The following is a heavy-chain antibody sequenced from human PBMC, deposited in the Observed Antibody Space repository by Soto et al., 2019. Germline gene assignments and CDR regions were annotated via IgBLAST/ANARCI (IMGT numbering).Heavy chain of an antibody. V-gene: IGHV4-4*02. D-gene: IGHD1-7*01. Sequence: TLSLTCAVAGGSISSSNWWSWVRQPPGKGLEWIGEIYHSGSTNYNPSLKSRVTISVDKSKNQFSLKLSSVTAADTAVYYCARIKGITGTTGTYYYYYGMDVWGQGTTVTVSS. CDR2: IYHSGST. CDR3: ARIKGITGTTGTYYYYYGMDV. J-gene: IGHJ6*02. CDR1: GGSISSSNW.